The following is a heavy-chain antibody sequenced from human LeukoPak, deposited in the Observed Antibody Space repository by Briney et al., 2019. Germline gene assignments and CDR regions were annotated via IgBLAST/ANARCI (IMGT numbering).Heavy chain of an antibody. Sequence: SETLSLTCTVSGGSISSYYWSWIRQPPGKGLEWIGYIYYSGSTNYNPSLKSRVTISVDTSKNQFSLKLSSVTAADTAVYYCARVGYCSSTSCYLFDYWGQGTLVTASS. D-gene: IGHD2-2*01. CDR2: IYYSGST. CDR3: ARVGYCSSTSCYLFDY. V-gene: IGHV4-59*01. CDR1: GGSISSYY. J-gene: IGHJ4*02.